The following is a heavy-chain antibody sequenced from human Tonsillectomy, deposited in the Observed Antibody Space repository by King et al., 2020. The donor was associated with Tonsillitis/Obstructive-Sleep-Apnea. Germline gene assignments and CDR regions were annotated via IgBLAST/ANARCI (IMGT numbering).Heavy chain of an antibody. Sequence: QVQLVESGGGVVQPGRSLRLSCAASGFTFSSYAMHWVRQAPGKGLEWVALISYDGSNRYYVDSVKGRFTISRDNSKNTLYPQMNSLRAEDTAVYYCARAYCSGGSCYPDNFYYYYSMDVWGQGTTVTVSS. CDR1: GFTFSSYA. D-gene: IGHD2-15*01. V-gene: IGHV3-30*04. CDR3: ARAYCSGGSCYPDNFYYYYSMDV. J-gene: IGHJ6*02. CDR2: ISYDGSNR.